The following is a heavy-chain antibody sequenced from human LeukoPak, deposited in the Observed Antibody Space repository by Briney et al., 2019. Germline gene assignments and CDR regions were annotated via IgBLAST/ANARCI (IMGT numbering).Heavy chain of an antibody. J-gene: IGHJ5*02. CDR2: ISAYNGNT. CDR3: ARTAYDSSGYYGLVWFDP. CDR1: GYTFTSYG. V-gene: IGHV1-18*01. Sequence: ASVKVSCKASGYTFTSYGISWVRQAPGQGLEWLRWISAYNGNTNYAQKLQGRVTMTTDTSTSTAYMELRSLRSDDTAVYYCARTAYDSSGYYGLVWFDPWGQGTLVTVSS. D-gene: IGHD3-22*01.